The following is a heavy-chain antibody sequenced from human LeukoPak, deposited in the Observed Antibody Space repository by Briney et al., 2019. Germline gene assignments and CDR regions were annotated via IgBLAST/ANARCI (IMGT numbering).Heavy chain of an antibody. J-gene: IGHJ4*02. CDR2: IYYSGST. V-gene: IGHV4-59*08. D-gene: IGHD5-18*01. Sequence: ETHSLTCSVSDGSISSYYWSWIRQPPGKGLEWLGYIYYSGSTNYYPSLKSRITISLDTSKNQFSLQLSSVTAADTAVYYCARHLRGYSYGPFDSWGQGTLVTVSS. CDR1: DGSISSYY. CDR3: ARHLRGYSYGPFDS.